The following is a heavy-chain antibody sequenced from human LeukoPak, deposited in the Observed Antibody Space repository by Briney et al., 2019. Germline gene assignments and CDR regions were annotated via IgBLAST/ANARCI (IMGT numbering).Heavy chain of an antibody. CDR3: ARRGG. Sequence: PGGSLRLSCAASGFTFSSYSMNWVRQAPGKGLEWVSFISSSSNYIYYADSVKGRFTISRDNAKNSLYLHMNSLRAEDTAVYYCARRGGWGQGTLVTVSS. CDR1: GFTFSSYS. J-gene: IGHJ4*02. V-gene: IGHV3-21*01. CDR2: ISSSSNYI. D-gene: IGHD3-10*01.